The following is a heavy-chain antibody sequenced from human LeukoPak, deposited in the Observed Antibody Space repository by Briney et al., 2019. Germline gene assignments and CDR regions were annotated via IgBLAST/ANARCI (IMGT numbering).Heavy chain of an antibody. D-gene: IGHD3-22*01. J-gene: IGHJ4*02. V-gene: IGHV3-15*01. CDR2: IKSKTDGGTT. Sequence: PGGSLRLSCAASGFTVSSNYMSWVRQAPGKGLEWVGRIKSKTDGGTTDYAAPVKGRFTISRDDSKNTLYLQMNSLKTEDTAVYYCTTYGPDSSGYYDGFDYWGQGTLVTVSS. CDR1: GFTVSSNY. CDR3: TTYGPDSSGYYDGFDY.